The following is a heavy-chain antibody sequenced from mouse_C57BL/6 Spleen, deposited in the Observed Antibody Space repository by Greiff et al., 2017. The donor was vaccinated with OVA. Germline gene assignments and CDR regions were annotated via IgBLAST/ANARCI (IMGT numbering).Heavy chain of an antibody. V-gene: IGHV1-19*01. CDR1: GYTFTDYY. D-gene: IGHD2-10*02. CDR2: INPYNGGT. CDR3: ARGKGLGAMDD. J-gene: IGHJ4*01. Sequence: VQLQQSGPVLVKPGASVKMSCKASGYTFTDYYMNWVKQSHGKSLEWIGVINPYNGGTSYNQKFKGKATLTVDTSSSTAYMELNSLTSEDSAVYYCARGKGLGAMDDWGQGTSVTVSS.